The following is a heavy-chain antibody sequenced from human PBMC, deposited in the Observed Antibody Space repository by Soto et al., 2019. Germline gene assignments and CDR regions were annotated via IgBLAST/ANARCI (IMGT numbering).Heavy chain of an antibody. CDR3: ATANWSHHYFDP. D-gene: IGHD1-1*01. Sequence: ASETLSLTCAVYGGSFSGYYWSWIRQPPGKGLEWIGEINHSGSTNYNPSLKSRVTISVDTSKNQFSLKVTSVTAADTAVYYCATANWSHHYFDPWGQGTLVTVSS. CDR1: GGSFSGYY. V-gene: IGHV4-34*01. J-gene: IGHJ5*02. CDR2: INHSGST.